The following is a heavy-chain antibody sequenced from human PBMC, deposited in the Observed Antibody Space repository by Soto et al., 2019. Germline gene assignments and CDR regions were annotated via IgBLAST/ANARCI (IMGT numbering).Heavy chain of an antibody. CDR3: AKASDERDYAMAPDY. Sequence: QVQLVESGGGVVQPGRSLRLSCAASGFTCSSYGMHWVRQAPGKGLEWVAVISYDGSNKYYADSVKGRFTISRDNSKNTLYLQMNSLRAEDTAVYYCAKASDERDYAMAPDYWGQGTLVTVSS. J-gene: IGHJ4*02. CDR2: ISYDGSNK. D-gene: IGHD3-16*01. CDR1: GFTCSSYG. V-gene: IGHV3-30*18.